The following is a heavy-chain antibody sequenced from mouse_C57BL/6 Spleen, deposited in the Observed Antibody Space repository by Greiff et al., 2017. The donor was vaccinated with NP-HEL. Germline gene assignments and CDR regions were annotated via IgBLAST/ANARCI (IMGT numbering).Heavy chain of an antibody. CDR3: ASYKLRSFDY. Sequence: EVHLVESGPGLVKPSQSLSLTCSVTGYSITSGYYWNWIRQFPGNKLEWMGYISYDGSNNYNPSLKNRISITRDTSKNQFFLKLNSVTTEDTATYYCASYKLRSFDYWGQGTTLTVSS. J-gene: IGHJ2*01. CDR2: ISYDGSN. D-gene: IGHD1-1*01. CDR1: GYSITSGYY. V-gene: IGHV3-6*01.